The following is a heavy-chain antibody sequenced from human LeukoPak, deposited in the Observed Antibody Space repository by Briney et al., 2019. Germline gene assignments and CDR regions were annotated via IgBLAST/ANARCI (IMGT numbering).Heavy chain of an antibody. CDR3: ARDLTGPFDF. V-gene: IGHV3-74*01. CDR2: INGDGSTT. Sequence: GGSLRLSCAASGFTFSSYSMYWARQAPGEGLVWVSHINGDGSTTRYADAVKGRFTISRDNAKNTLYLQMNSLRGEDTAVYYCARDLTGPFDFWGQGTLVTVSS. J-gene: IGHJ4*02. CDR1: GFTFSSYS.